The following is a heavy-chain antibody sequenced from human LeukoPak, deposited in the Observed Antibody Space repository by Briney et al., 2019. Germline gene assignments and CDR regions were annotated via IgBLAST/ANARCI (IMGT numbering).Heavy chain of an antibody. CDR3: ARVSWFGEVLYFDY. J-gene: IGHJ4*02. CDR1: GFTFSDHY. D-gene: IGHD3-10*01. Sequence: GGSLRLSCAASGFTFSDHYMNWIRQAPGKGLEWVSYISSSGSSLYYADSVKGRFSISRDNSKQTLYLQMNSLRAEDTAVYYCARVSWFGEVLYFDYWGQGTLVTVSS. CDR2: ISSSGSSL. V-gene: IGHV3-11*01.